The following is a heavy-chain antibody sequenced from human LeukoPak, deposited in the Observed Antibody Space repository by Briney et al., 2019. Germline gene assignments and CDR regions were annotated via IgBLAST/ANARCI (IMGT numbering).Heavy chain of an antibody. CDR2: ITASGGST. J-gene: IGHJ4*02. V-gene: IGHV3-23*01. Sequence: GGSLRLXCASSGFTFNNYAMTWVRQAPGKGLEWVSSITASGGSTYCADSVKGRFTISRDNSKNTLYLQMSSLRAEDTAVYYCARDYPTSGIVTIFDYWGQGTLVTVSS. CDR1: GFTFNNYA. D-gene: IGHD1-1*01. CDR3: ARDYPTSGIVTIFDY.